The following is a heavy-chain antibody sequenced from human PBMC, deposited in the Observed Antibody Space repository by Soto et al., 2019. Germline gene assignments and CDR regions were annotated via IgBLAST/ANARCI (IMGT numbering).Heavy chain of an antibody. J-gene: IGHJ6*02. CDR3: APLSVSLSGPYGIHV. Sequence: SETLSLTCSVSGYSVSSSDYYWAWIRQPPGKGLEWIGSMLYSGLTYYNPSLKSRVTLSVDTSKNQFSVRLNSVTASDAAVYYCAPLSVSLSGPYGIHVWGQGTTVTVSS. CDR2: MLYSGLT. V-gene: IGHV4-39*01. CDR1: GYSVSSSDYY. D-gene: IGHD2-15*01.